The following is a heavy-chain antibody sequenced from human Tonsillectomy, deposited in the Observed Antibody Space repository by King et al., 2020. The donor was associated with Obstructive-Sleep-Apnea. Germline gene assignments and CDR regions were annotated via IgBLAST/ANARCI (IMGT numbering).Heavy chain of an antibody. CDR1: GYTFTSYY. D-gene: IGHD1-14*01. CDR2: INPSGGST. J-gene: IGHJ4*02. CDR3: TTTADSASDFDY. V-gene: IGHV1-46*01. Sequence: QLVQSGAEVKKPGASVKVSCKASGYTFTSYYMHWVRQAPGQGLEWMGIINPSGGSTSYAQKFQGRVTMTRDTSTSTAYMELSSLRSEETAVYYCTTTADSASDFDYWGQGTLVTVSS.